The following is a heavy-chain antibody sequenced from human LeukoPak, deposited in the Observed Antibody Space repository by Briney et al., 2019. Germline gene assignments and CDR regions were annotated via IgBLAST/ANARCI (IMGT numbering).Heavy chain of an antibody. CDR3: ARGHPYNYGSNYMDV. J-gene: IGHJ6*03. D-gene: IGHD3-10*01. V-gene: IGHV3-64*01. CDR1: GFNFSAYA. CDR2: VTNNGDTT. Sequence: GGSLRLSCAASGFNFSAYAMHWVRQAPGKGLEYVSVVTNNGDTTYYANSLKGRFIISRDNSKSTLFLQMDSLRGEDMGVYYCARGHPYNYGSNYMDVWGSGTTVTVS.